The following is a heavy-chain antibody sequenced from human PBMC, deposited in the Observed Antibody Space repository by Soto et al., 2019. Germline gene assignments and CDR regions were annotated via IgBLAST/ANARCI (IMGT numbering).Heavy chain of an antibody. CDR2: ISAYNGNT. Sequence: ASVKVSCKASGYTFTSYGISWVRQAPGQGLEWMGWISAYNGNTNYAQKLQGRVTMTTDTSTSTAYMELRSLRSDDTAVYYCARMDLTTVVTRGDYFDPWGPGTLVTVSS. V-gene: IGHV1-18*01. CDR3: ARMDLTTVVTRGDYFDP. J-gene: IGHJ4*02. D-gene: IGHD4-17*01. CDR1: GYTFTSYG.